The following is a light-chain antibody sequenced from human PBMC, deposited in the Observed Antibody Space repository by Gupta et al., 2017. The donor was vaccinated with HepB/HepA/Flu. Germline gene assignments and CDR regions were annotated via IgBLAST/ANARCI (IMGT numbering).Light chain of an antibody. Sequence: DIQMTQSPPSLSASVGDRVTITCRASQTITMYMNWYQQKPGTAPKLLIYATSRLRSGVPSRFSGSGSETEFTLTISRLQPEDFATYYCQQRDSPPFTFGHGTKVDFK. CDR3: QQRDSPPFT. J-gene: IGKJ3*01. V-gene: IGKV1-39*01. CDR2: ATS. CDR1: QTITMY.